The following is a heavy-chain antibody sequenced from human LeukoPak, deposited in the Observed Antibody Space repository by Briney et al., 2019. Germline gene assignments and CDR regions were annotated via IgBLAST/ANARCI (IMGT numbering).Heavy chain of an antibody. V-gene: IGHV3-21*01. Sequence: GGSLRLSCGASGFTFSSYSMNWVRQAPGKGLEWVSSITSSSSYIYYADSVKGRFTISRDNAKNSLYLQMNSLRAEDTAVYYCAGDWGLWFGDITKYYYMDVWGKGTTVTVSS. D-gene: IGHD3-10*01. CDR3: AGDWGLWFGDITKYYYMDV. CDR1: GFTFSSYS. J-gene: IGHJ6*03. CDR2: ITSSSSYI.